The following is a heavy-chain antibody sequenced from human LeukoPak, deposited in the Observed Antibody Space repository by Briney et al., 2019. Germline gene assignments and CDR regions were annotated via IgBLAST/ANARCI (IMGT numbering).Heavy chain of an antibody. Sequence: GGSLRLSCAASGFTFSSYSMNWVRQAPGKGLEWVSSISSSSSYIYYADSVKGRFTISGDNAKNSLYLQMNSLRAEDTAVYYCARWGDGYNPDDYWGQGTLVTVSS. V-gene: IGHV3-21*01. J-gene: IGHJ4*02. CDR1: GFTFSSYS. CDR3: ARWGDGYNPDDY. CDR2: ISSSSSYI. D-gene: IGHD5-24*01.